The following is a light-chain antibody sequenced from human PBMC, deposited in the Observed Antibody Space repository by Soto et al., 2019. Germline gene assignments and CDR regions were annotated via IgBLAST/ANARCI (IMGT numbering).Light chain of an antibody. Sequence: DIQLTQSPSFLSASVGDRVTIACRASQGIGSYLAWYQQKPGKAPKLLIYTASTLQSGVPSRFSGSGSGAEFTLTIISLQPEDFATYYSQQFNDYPITFGQGTRLEIK. V-gene: IGKV1-9*01. CDR3: QQFNDYPIT. J-gene: IGKJ5*01. CDR1: QGIGSY. CDR2: TAS.